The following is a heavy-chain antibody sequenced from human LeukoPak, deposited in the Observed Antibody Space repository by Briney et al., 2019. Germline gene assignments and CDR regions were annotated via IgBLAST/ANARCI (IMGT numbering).Heavy chain of an antibody. CDR1: GFTFSNYG. CDR3: ARDTGTVVDY. D-gene: IGHD4-23*01. Sequence: GGSLRLSCAASGFTFSNYGMHWVRQAPGRGLGWVVFISYDGSNKYYADSVKGRFTISRDNSKNTLYLQMNSLRAEDTAVYYCARDTGTVVDYWGQGTLVTVSS. V-gene: IGHV3-30*03. CDR2: ISYDGSNK. J-gene: IGHJ4*02.